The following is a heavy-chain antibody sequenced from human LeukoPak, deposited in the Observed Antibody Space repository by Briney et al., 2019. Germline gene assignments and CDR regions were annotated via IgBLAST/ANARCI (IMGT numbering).Heavy chain of an antibody. D-gene: IGHD7-27*01. Sequence: ASVKVSCKVSGYTLTELSMHWVRQPPGKGLEWMGGFDPEDGETIYAQKFQGRVTITADKSTSTAYMELSSLRSEDTAVYYCATAELGSDRGDAFDIWGQGTMVTVSS. CDR3: ATAELGSDRGDAFDI. CDR2: FDPEDGET. V-gene: IGHV1-24*01. J-gene: IGHJ3*02. CDR1: GYTLTELS.